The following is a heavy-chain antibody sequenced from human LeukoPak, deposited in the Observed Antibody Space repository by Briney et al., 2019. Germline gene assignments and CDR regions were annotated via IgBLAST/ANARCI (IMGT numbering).Heavy chain of an antibody. Sequence: PGGSLRLSCAASGFTFSSYWMHWVRQAPGKGLVWVSRIYSDGSSYTADSVKGRFTISRDNAKDTLYLQMNSLRVEGTAVYYCARGGGIYGLWDYWGQGTLVTVSS. J-gene: IGHJ4*02. V-gene: IGHV3-74*03. D-gene: IGHD1-26*01. CDR2: IYSDGSSY. CDR3: ARGGGIYGLWDY. CDR1: GFTFSSYW.